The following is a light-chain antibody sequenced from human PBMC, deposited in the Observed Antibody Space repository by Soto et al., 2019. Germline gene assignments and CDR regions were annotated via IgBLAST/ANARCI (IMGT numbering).Light chain of an antibody. J-gene: IGKJ4*01. V-gene: IGKV3-11*01. CDR3: QQRDVWPLT. CDR2: DAS. Sequence: EIVLTQSPATLSLSPGERATLSCRASQSVSKYLAWYQQKPGQAPRLLIYDASNRATGIPARFGGSRSGTDFTLTISSLEPEDFAVYYCQQRDVWPLTFGGGTKVEIK. CDR1: QSVSKY.